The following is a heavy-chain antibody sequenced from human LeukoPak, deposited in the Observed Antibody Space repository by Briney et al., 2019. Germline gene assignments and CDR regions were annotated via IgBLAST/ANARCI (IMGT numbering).Heavy chain of an antibody. V-gene: IGHV1-3*04. Sequence: ASVKVSCKTSGHIFTTHYIHWMRQAPGQRLEWLGRVNTDNAKSEYSQKFQGRVIITRDTSASTAYMEMSGLRSEDTAMYYCAMSVEMAAIPSFDYWGQGTLVTVSS. D-gene: IGHD5-24*01. CDR1: GHIFTTHY. CDR3: AMSVEMAAIPSFDY. J-gene: IGHJ4*02. CDR2: VNTDNAKS.